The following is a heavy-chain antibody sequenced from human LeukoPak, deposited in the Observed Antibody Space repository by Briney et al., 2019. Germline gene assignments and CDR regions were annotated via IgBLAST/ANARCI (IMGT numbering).Heavy chain of an antibody. D-gene: IGHD3-10*01. CDR2: ISSSSSYI. CDR3: AKEWYVGSPPDY. Sequence: GGSLRLSCAASGFTFSSYSMNWVRQAPGKGLEWVSSISSSSSYIYYADSVKGRFTISRDNSRNTLYLQMNSLRPEDTALYYCAKEWYVGSPPDYWGQGTQVTVSS. J-gene: IGHJ4*02. V-gene: IGHV3-21*01. CDR1: GFTFSSYS.